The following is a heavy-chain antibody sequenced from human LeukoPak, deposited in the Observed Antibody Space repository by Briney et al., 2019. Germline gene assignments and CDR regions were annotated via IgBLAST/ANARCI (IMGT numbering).Heavy chain of an antibody. V-gene: IGHV3-48*01. CDR2: TSSSSSTI. D-gene: IGHD3-22*01. CDR1: GFTFSSYS. Sequence: GGSLRLSCAASGFTFSSYSMNWVRQAPGKGLEWVSYTSSSSSTIYYADSVKGRFTISRDNAKNALCLQMNSLRAEDTAVYYCTKGDYYYDSSGYYLEYFQYRGQGALVTVSS. J-gene: IGHJ1*01. CDR3: TKGDYYYDSSGYYLEYFQY.